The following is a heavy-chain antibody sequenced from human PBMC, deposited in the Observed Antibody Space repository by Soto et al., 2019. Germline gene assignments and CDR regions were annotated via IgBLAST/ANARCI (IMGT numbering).Heavy chain of an antibody. CDR1: GYNFAGHW. D-gene: IGHD3-3*01. CDR3: ARGGVSTRTFDY. CDR2: IYPSDSDT. Sequence: GESLKISCKGSGYNFAGHWIAWVRQMPGKGLELMGIIYPSDSDTRYRPSFQGQVTISADKSISSAYLQWSSLRASDTAMYYCARGGVSTRTFDYWGQGTPVTVSS. J-gene: IGHJ4*02. V-gene: IGHV5-51*01.